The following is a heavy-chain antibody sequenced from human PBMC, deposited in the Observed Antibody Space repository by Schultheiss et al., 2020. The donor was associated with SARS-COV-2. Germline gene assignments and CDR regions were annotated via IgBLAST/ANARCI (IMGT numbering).Heavy chain of an antibody. CDR1: GGSFSGYY. V-gene: IGHV4-59*01. CDR3: ARDLGNDQQLAPDY. D-gene: IGHD6-6*01. Sequence: GSLRLSCAVYGGSFSGYYWNWLRQPPGKGLEWIAYINYSGYTNYNPSLKSRVTVSMDTSKNQFSLKLTSVTAADTAMYYCARDLGNDQQLAPDYWGQGTLVTVSS. CDR2: INYSGYT. J-gene: IGHJ4*02.